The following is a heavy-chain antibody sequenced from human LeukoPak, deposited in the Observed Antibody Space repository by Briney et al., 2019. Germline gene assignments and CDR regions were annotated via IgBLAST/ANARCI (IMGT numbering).Heavy chain of an antibody. Sequence: PSETLSLTCTVSGGSISTYYGNWIRQAPGKGLEWIGYIYYSGSTNYNPSLKSRVTISVDTSKNQFSLKLSSVTAADTAVYYCARRTYSSGWYYFDYWGQGTLVTVSS. CDR3: ARRTYSSGWYYFDY. J-gene: IGHJ4*02. V-gene: IGHV4-59*01. CDR2: IYYSGST. CDR1: GGSISTYY. D-gene: IGHD6-19*01.